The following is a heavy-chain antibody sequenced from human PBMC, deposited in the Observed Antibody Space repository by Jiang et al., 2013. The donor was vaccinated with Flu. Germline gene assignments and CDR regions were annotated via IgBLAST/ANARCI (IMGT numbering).Heavy chain of an antibody. CDR3: ARDRWAYHDSYGYDS. V-gene: IGHV1-18*01. Sequence: SGAEVKKPGAPVKVSCKASGYTFNTYDISWVRQAPGQGLEWMGWISGNNGKTHYAEKLQDRVTMTTDTSTGTAYMELRSLRSDDTAVYYCARDRWAYHDSYGYDSWGQGTLVTVSS. J-gene: IGHJ4*02. CDR2: ISGNNGKT. CDR1: GYTFNTYD. D-gene: IGHD5-18*01.